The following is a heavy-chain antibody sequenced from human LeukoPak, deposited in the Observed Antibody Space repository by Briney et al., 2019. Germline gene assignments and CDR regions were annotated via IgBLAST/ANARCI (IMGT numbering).Heavy chain of an antibody. CDR2: IYTSGST. D-gene: IGHD1-26*01. J-gene: IGHJ4*02. CDR1: GGSISSYY. CDR3: ARENSGSYREFDY. V-gene: IGHV4-4*07. Sequence: SETLSLTCTVSGGSISSYYWSWIRQPAGKGLEWIGRIYTSGSTNYNTSLKSRVSMSVDTSKNQFSLKLSSVTAADTAVFYCARENSGSYREFDYWGQGTLVTVS.